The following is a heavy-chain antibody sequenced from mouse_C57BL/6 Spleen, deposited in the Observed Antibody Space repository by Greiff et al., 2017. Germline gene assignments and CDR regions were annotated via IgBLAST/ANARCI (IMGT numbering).Heavy chain of an antibody. Sequence: EVKLMESGGGLVKPGGSLKLSCAASGFTFSDYGMHWVRQAPEKGLEWVAYISSGSSTIYYADTVKGRFTIARDNAKNTLFLQMTSLRSEDTAMYYCARLGYYGSSYGDYYAMDYWGQGTSVTVSS. V-gene: IGHV5-17*01. CDR3: ARLGYYGSSYGDYYAMDY. D-gene: IGHD1-1*01. J-gene: IGHJ4*01. CDR1: GFTFSDYG. CDR2: ISSGSSTI.